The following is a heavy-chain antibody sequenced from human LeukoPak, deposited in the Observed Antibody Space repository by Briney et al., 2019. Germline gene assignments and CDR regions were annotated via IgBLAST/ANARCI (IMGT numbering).Heavy chain of an antibody. Sequence: PGRSLRLSCAASGFTFDDYAMHWVRQAPGKGLEWVSGITWNRGSIGYADSVKGRFTISRDNAKNSLYLQMNSLRAEDTALYYCAKDMTDSSGYYGGSCFDYWGQGTLVTVSS. J-gene: IGHJ4*02. CDR2: ITWNRGSI. V-gene: IGHV3-9*01. CDR3: AKDMTDSSGYYGGSCFDY. D-gene: IGHD3-22*01. CDR1: GFTFDDYA.